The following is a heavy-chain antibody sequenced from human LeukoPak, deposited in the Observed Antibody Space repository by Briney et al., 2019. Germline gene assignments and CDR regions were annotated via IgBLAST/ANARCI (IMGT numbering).Heavy chain of an antibody. Sequence: SETLSLTCAVYGGSFSHYYWSWIRQPPGKGLEWIGYIYYSGSTNYNPSLKSRVTISVDTSKNQFSLKLSSVTAADTAVYYCARAFGYSSGWPRLISEYYYYMDVWGKGTTVTVSS. CDR2: IYYSGST. D-gene: IGHD6-19*01. V-gene: IGHV4-59*01. J-gene: IGHJ6*03. CDR3: ARAFGYSSGWPRLISEYYYYMDV. CDR1: GGSFSHYY.